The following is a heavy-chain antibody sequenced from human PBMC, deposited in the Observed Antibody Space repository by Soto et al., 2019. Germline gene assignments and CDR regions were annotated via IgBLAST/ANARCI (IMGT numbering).Heavy chain of an antibody. J-gene: IGHJ4*02. Sequence: GGSLRLSCAASGFTFSNYSMNWVRQAPGKGLEWVSYISSSSSTIYYADSVKGRFTISRDNAKNSLYLQMNSLRDEDTAVYYCAXTTMVRGVITSPYYFDYWGQGTLVTVSS. CDR3: AXTTMVRGVITSPYYFDY. D-gene: IGHD3-10*01. CDR2: ISSSSSTI. V-gene: IGHV3-48*02. CDR1: GFTFSNYS.